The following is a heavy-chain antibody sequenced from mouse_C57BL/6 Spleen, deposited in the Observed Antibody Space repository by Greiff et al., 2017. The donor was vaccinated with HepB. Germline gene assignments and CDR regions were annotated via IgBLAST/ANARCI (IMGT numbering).Heavy chain of an antibody. CDR3: ARTYYYGSSYPFAY. J-gene: IGHJ3*01. Sequence: EVKLMESGPELVKPGASVKISCKASGYSFTDYNMNWVKQSNGKSLEWIGVINPNYGTTSYNQKFKGKATLTVDQSSSTAYMQLNSLTSEDSAVYYCARTYYYGSSYPFAYWGQGTLVTVSA. D-gene: IGHD1-1*01. CDR1: GYSFTDYN. CDR2: INPNYGTT. V-gene: IGHV1-39*01.